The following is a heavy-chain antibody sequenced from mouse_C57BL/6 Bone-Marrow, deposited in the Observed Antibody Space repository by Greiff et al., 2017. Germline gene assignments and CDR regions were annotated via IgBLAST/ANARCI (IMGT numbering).Heavy chain of an antibody. CDR3: SSFDGSYFDF. CDR2: IDPEIGDT. V-gene: IGHV14-4*01. J-gene: IGHJ2*01. Sequence: VQLQQSGAELVRPGASVKLSCTASGFNIKDDYIHWVKQRPEQGLEWIGWIDPEIGDTEYASKFQGKATITSDTSSNTAYLQLSILTSEDTAVYYCSSFDGSYFDFWGQGTPLTVAS. CDR1: GFNIKDDY. D-gene: IGHD2-3*01.